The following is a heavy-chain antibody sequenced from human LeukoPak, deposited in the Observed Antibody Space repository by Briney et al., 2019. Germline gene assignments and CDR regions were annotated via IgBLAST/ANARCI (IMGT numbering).Heavy chain of an antibody. CDR3: ARQSGWYSY. CDR2: IYYSGST. V-gene: IGHV4-39*01. J-gene: IGHJ4*02. Sequence: SETLSLTCTVSGGSISSSSSYWGWIRQPPGKGLEWIGSIYYSGSTYYNPSLKSRVTISVDTSKNQFSLKLSSVTAADTAVYYCARQSGWYSYWGQGTLVTVSS. CDR1: GGSISSSSSY. D-gene: IGHD6-19*01.